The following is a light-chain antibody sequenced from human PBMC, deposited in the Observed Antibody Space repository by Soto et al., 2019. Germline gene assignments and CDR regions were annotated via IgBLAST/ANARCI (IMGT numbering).Light chain of an antibody. V-gene: IGLV2-8*01. CDR3: SSYAGSNNLL. Sequence: QSVLTQPPSASGSPGQSVTISCTGTSSDVGGYNYVSWYQQHPGKAPKLMIYEVSKRPSGVPDRFSGSKSGNTASLTVSGLQAEDEAYYHCSSYAGSNNLLFGGGTKVTVL. CDR1: SSDVGGYNY. CDR2: EVS. J-gene: IGLJ2*01.